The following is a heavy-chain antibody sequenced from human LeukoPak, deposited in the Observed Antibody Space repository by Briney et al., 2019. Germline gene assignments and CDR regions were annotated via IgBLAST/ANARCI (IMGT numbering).Heavy chain of an antibody. CDR3: ARAMSFYQYYYMDV. Sequence: ASVKVSCKASGYTFTHYPMIWVRQAPGQGLEWMGWISTNTGNPTYAQGFTGRFVFSLDTSVSTAYLQISSLKADDTAVYYCARAMSFYQYYYMDVWGKGTTVTVPS. J-gene: IGHJ6*03. V-gene: IGHV7-4-1*02. CDR1: GYTFTHYP. CDR2: ISTNTGNP. D-gene: IGHD3-10*02.